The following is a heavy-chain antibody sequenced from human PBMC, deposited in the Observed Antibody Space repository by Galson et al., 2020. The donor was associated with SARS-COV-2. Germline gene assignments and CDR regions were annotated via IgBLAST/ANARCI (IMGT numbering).Heavy chain of an antibody. V-gene: IGHV3-21*01. CDR1: GFTFSSYS. Sequence: KIGESLQISRAASGFTFSSYSMNWVRQAPGKGLEWVSSISSSSSYIYYADSVKGRFTISRDNAKNSLYLQMNSLRAEDTAVYYCAREGFLGWLQFGIWGQGTMVTVSS. D-gene: IGHD5-12*01. CDR3: AREGFLGWLQFGI. J-gene: IGHJ3*02. CDR2: ISSSSSYI.